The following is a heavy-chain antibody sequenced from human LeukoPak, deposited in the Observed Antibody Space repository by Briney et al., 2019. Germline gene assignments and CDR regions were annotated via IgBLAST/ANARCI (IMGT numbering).Heavy chain of an antibody. CDR3: ARDDYYDSSGHRFGY. CDR2: ISAYNGNT. CDR1: GYTFTSYG. J-gene: IGHJ4*02. V-gene: IGHV1-18*01. D-gene: IGHD3-22*01. Sequence: PSVKVSCKASGYTFTSYGISWVRQAPGQGLEWMGWISAYNGNTNYAQKLQGRVTMTTDTSTSTAYMELRSLRSDDTAVYYCARDDYYDSSGHRFGYWGQGTLVTVSS.